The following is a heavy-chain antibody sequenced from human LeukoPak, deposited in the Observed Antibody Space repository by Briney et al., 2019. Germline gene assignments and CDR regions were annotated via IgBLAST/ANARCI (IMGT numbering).Heavy chain of an antibody. J-gene: IGHJ4*02. CDR1: GFTFSSYW. CDR3: ARGDVAGDFDY. D-gene: IGHD6-19*01. Sequence: GGSLRLSCAASGFTFSSYWMSWVRQAPGKGLEWVANIKQDGSETYYVDSVKGRFTISRDNAKNSLYLQMNSLRAEDTAVYYCARGDVAGDFDYWGQGTLVTVSS. CDR2: IKQDGSET. V-gene: IGHV3-7*01.